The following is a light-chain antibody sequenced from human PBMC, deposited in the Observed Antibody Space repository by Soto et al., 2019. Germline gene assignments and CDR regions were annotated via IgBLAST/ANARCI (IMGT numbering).Light chain of an antibody. J-gene: IGKJ4*01. CDR1: QSVSSN. Sequence: EIVMTQSPATLSVSPGERATLSCRASQSVSSNLAWYQQKPGQAPRLLIYGASTRATGIPARFSGSGSGTEFTLTISSLQSEDFAVYYCQQYNNWPPRGLTFGGGTRWISN. V-gene: IGKV3-15*01. CDR2: GAS. CDR3: QQYNNWPPRGLT.